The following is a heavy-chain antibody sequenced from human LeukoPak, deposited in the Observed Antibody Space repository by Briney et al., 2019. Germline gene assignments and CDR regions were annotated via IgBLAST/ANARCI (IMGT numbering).Heavy chain of an antibody. V-gene: IGHV4-34*01. J-gene: IGHJ4*02. CDR2: INHSGST. CDR3: ARRSTTSYFDY. CDR1: GGSFSGYY. Sequence: PSETQSLTCAVYGGSFSGYYWSWIRQPPGKGLEWIGEINHSGSTNYNPSLKSRVTISVDTSKNQFSLKLSSVTAADTAVYYCARRSTTSYFDYWGQGTLVTVSS. D-gene: IGHD2/OR15-2a*01.